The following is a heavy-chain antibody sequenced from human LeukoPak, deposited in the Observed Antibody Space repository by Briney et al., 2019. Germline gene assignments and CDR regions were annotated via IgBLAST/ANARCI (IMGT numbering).Heavy chain of an antibody. CDR2: IKSDGST. Sequence: GGSLRLSCAASGFTFSTHWMHWVRQAPGKGLVWVSRIKSDGSTNYADSVKGRFTISRDNAKNTVSLQMNSLRPEDTGVYYCARAPSEIGGYYPEYFRHWGQGTLVTVSS. CDR3: ARAPSEIGGYYPEYFRH. D-gene: IGHD3-22*01. CDR1: GFTFSTHW. J-gene: IGHJ1*01. V-gene: IGHV3-74*01.